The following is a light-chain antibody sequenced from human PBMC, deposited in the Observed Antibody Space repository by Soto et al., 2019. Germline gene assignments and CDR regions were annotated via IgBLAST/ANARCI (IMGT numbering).Light chain of an antibody. Sequence: DIVLTQSPCTLSLSPGERATLSCRASQSVSSSYLAWYQQKPGQAPRPLIYGASSRAIGIPDRFSGSGSGTDFTLTISRLEPEDFAVYYCQQYGSSPWTFGQGTKVEIK. CDR1: QSVSSSY. CDR2: GAS. V-gene: IGKV3-20*01. J-gene: IGKJ1*01. CDR3: QQYGSSPWT.